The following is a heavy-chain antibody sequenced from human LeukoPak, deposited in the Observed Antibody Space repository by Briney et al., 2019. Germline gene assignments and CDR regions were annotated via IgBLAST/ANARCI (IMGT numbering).Heavy chain of an antibody. V-gene: IGHV3-23*01. CDR3: AKSKFSGSYYVFDY. CDR1: GFTFSSYG. D-gene: IGHD1-26*01. J-gene: IGHJ4*02. CDR2: ISGST. Sequence: PGGSLRLSCAASGFTFSSYGTSWVRQAPGKGLEWVSTISGSTYYADSVKGRFTISRDNSKNTLYLQMNSLRAEDTAVYYCAKSKFSGSYYVFDYWGQGTLVTVSS.